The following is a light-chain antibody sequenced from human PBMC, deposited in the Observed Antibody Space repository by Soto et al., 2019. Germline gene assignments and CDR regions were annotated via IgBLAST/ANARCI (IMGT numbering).Light chain of an antibody. J-gene: IGKJ3*01. V-gene: IGKV3-20*01. CDR2: GAS. Sequence: EIVLTQSPGTLSLSPGERATLSCRASQTFSSNYLAWYQQNPGQAPRLLIYGASSRAAGIPDRFSGSGSGTDFTLTISRLEPEDFAVYYCQQYGSSPFTFGPGTKVDIK. CDR3: QQYGSSPFT. CDR1: QTFSSNY.